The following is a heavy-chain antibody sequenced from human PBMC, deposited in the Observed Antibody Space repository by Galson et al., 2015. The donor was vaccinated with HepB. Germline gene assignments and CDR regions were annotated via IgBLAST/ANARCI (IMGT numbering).Heavy chain of an antibody. Sequence: SLRLSCAASGFTFSDFAMVWVRQAPGVGLEWVSTCGSGNIKYYADSVKGRFTISRDNSKNTLVLQLNSLRAEDTAVYYCVHGYFFDNWGQGTLLTVSS. CDR2: CGSGNIK. CDR3: VHGYFFDN. CDR1: GFTFSDFA. V-gene: IGHV3-23*01. J-gene: IGHJ4*02.